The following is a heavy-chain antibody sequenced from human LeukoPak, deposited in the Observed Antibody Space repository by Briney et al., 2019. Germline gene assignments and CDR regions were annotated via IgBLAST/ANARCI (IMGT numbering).Heavy chain of an antibody. CDR1: GFSFGSYG. Sequence: HPGGSLRLSCAASGFSFGSYGIHWVRQAPGKGLEWVAVISHEGSVKYHADSVKGRFTVSRVNSKNMVYLQMNSLRAEDTAVYYCARTREQWQVLDYWGQGTLVIVSS. D-gene: IGHD6-19*01. J-gene: IGHJ4*02. CDR3: ARTREQWQVLDY. CDR2: ISHEGSVK. V-gene: IGHV3-30*03.